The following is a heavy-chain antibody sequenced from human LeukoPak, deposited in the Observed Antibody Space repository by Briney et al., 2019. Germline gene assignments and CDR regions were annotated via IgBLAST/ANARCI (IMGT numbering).Heavy chain of an antibody. CDR2: INHSGST. J-gene: IGHJ3*02. V-gene: IGHV4-34*01. CDR1: GGSFSGYY. Sequence: SETLSLTCAVYGGSFSGYYWSWIRQPPGKGLEWIGEINHSGSTNYNPSLKSRVTISVDTSKNQFSLKLSSVTAADTAVYYCARVGYCSGGSCPGAFGIWGQGTMVTVSS. D-gene: IGHD2-15*01. CDR3: ARVGYCSGGSCPGAFGI.